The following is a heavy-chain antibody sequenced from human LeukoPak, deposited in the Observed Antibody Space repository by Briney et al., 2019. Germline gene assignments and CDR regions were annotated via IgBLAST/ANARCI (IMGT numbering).Heavy chain of an antibody. D-gene: IGHD5-12*01. V-gene: IGHV3-23*01. Sequence: GGSLRLSCAASGFSFNNYAMSWVRQAPGKGLEWVSIIIASSGSTFYADSVKGRFTISSDNSKNTLYLQMNSLRVEDTAVYYCAKGGYDYVEVAYFDFWGQGTLVTVSS. CDR3: AKGGYDYVEVAYFDF. CDR2: IIASSGST. J-gene: IGHJ4*02. CDR1: GFSFNNYA.